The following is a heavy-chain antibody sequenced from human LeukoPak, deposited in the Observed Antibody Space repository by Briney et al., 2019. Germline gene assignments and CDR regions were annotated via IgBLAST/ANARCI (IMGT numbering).Heavy chain of an antibody. J-gene: IGHJ3*02. CDR1: GFTFSSHG. CDR3: AKANYGDYGEAFDI. Sequence: GGSLRLSCAVSGFTFSSHGMHWVRQAPGKGLEWVAFIRYDGSNKYYADSVKGRFTISRDNSKNTLHLQMNGLRAEDTAVYYCAKANYGDYGEAFDIGGQGTMVTVSS. D-gene: IGHD4-17*01. CDR2: IRYDGSNK. V-gene: IGHV3-30*02.